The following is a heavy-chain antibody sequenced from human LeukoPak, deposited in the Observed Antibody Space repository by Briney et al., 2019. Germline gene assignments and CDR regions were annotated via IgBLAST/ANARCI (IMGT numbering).Heavy chain of an antibody. CDR3: ARHSNSGYADWFDP. J-gene: IGHJ5*02. CDR2: IYYSGST. CDR1: GGSISSSY. V-gene: IGHV4-59*08. Sequence: SETLSLTCTVSGGSISSSYWSWIRQPPGKGLEWIGNIYYSGSTNYNPSLKSRVTMSVDTSKNQFSLKLSSVTAADTAVYYCARHSNSGYADWFDPWGQGTLVTVSS. D-gene: IGHD5-12*01.